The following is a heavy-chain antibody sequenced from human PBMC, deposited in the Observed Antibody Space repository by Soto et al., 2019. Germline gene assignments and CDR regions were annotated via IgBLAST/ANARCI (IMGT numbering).Heavy chain of an antibody. J-gene: IGHJ6*02. CDR3: ARDLGSEWERYYGMDV. CDR1: GGSISSGDYY. V-gene: IGHV4-30-4*01. Sequence: TLSLTCTVSGGSISSGDYYWSWIRQPPGKGLEWIGYIYYSGSTYYNPSLKSRVTISVDTSKNQFSLKLSSVTAADTAVYYCARDLGSEWERYYGMDVWGQGTTVTLSS. CDR2: IYYSGST. D-gene: IGHD1-26*01.